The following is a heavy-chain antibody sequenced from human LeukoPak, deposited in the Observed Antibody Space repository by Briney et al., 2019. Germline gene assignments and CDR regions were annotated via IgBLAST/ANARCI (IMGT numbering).Heavy chain of an antibody. J-gene: IGHJ4*02. CDR3: AKAEGFFGGYYDH. CDR2: ISWNSGSI. D-gene: IGHD4-23*01. CDR1: GFTFDDYA. Sequence: PGGSLRLSCAASGFTFDDYAMHWVRQAPGKGLEWVSGISWNSGSIHYADSVKGRFTISRDNAKNSLYLQMNSLRAEDTAFYYCAKAEGFFGGYYDHWGQGTLVTVSS. V-gene: IGHV3-9*01.